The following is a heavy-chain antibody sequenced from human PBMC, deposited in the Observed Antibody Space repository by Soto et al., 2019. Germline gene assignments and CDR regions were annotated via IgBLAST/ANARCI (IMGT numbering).Heavy chain of an antibody. CDR2: INSDGNNA. V-gene: IGHV3-74*01. CDR3: ARGHYYAMDV. Sequence: EVQLVESGGGLLQPGGSLRVSCVASGFTFSLYWMHWVRQAPGKGLVWVSRINSDGNNANYADSVKGRFTISRDNAKNTLYLQMNSLRAEDTAVYYCARGHYYAMDVWGQGTTVTVSS. J-gene: IGHJ6*02. CDR1: GFTFSLYW.